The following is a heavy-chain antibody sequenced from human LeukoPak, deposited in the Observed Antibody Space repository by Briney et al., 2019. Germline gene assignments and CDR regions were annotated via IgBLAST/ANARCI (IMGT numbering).Heavy chain of an antibody. CDR2: IRYSGST. J-gene: IGHJ5*02. D-gene: IGHD5/OR15-5a*01. V-gene: IGHV4-39*01. CDR3: ATSDTVSTYNWFDP. CDR1: GGSISSNTYF. Sequence: WETLSLTCNVSGGSISSNTYFWGWIRRPPGKGLEWIGSIRYSGSTYYNPSPKSRVTISVDTSKNQSSLNLSSLTAADTAVYYCATSDTVSTYNWFDPWGQGTLVTVS.